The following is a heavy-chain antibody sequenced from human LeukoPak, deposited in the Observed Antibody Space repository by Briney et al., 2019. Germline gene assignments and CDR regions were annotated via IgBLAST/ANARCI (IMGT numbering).Heavy chain of an antibody. CDR2: IKQDGSER. J-gene: IGHJ4*02. CDR1: GFTFSSYW. CDR3: ARDRVTMVRGVNYYFDY. D-gene: IGHD3-10*01. Sequence: GRSLRLSCAASGFTFSSYWMSWVRQAPGKGLEWVANIKQDGSERYYVDSVKGRFTISRDNAKNSLYLQMNSLRAEDTAVYYCARDRVTMVRGVNYYFDYWGQGTLVTVSS. V-gene: IGHV3-7*05.